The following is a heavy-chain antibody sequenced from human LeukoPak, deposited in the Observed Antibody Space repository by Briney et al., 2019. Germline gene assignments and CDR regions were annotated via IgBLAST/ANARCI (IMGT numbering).Heavy chain of an antibody. V-gene: IGHV1-46*01. J-gene: IGHJ4*02. Sequence: ASVKVSCKASGGTFSSYAISWVRQAPGQGLGWMGIIDPSGGSTSYAQKFQGGVTMTRDAATSTVYLELSSLRSEDTAVYYCARDFGEMPNYWGQGTLVTVSS. CDR1: GGTFSSYA. CDR3: ARDFGEMPNY. D-gene: IGHD5-24*01. CDR2: IDPSGGST.